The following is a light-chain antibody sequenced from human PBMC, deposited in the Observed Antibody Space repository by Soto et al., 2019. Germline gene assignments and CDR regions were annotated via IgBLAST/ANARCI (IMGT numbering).Light chain of an antibody. CDR3: QVWDSSSDNWV. J-gene: IGLJ3*02. Sequence: SYELTQPPSVSVAPGQTARITCGGTNIGSKSVHWYQQKPGQAPVLGVYDDSDRPSGIPERFSGSNSGNTATLTISRVEAGDEADYYCQVWDSSSDNWVFGGGTKVTVL. CDR1: NIGSKS. CDR2: DDS. V-gene: IGLV3-21*02.